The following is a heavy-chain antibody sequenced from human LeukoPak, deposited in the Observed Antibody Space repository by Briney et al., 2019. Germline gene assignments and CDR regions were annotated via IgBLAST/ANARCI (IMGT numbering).Heavy chain of an antibody. CDR2: ISGSGGST. CDR3: AKVASAVAGSPPPLWDY. CDR1: GFTFSSYA. J-gene: IGHJ4*02. Sequence: PGGSLRLSCAASGFTFSSYAMSWVRQAPGKGLEWVSAISGSGGSTYYADSVKGRFTISKDNSKNTLYLQMNSLRAEDTAVYYCAKVASAVAGSPPPLWDYWGQGTLVTVSS. D-gene: IGHD6-19*01. V-gene: IGHV3-23*01.